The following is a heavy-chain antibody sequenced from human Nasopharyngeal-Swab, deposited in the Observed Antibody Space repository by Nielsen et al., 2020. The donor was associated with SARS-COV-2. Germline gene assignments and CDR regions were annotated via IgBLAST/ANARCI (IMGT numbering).Heavy chain of an antibody. J-gene: IGHJ4*02. CDR2: INPTTGGT. Sequence: ASVKVSCKAYTYTFNAYYIHWVRQAPGQGLEWMGRINPTTGGTLYTQTFEGRVTMTTDTSTSTTYMELRGLTSDDTAVYYCTRALSGVYDFWGQGALVTVSS. V-gene: IGHV1-2*06. CDR1: TYTFNAYY. CDR3: TRALSGVYDF. D-gene: IGHD2-15*01.